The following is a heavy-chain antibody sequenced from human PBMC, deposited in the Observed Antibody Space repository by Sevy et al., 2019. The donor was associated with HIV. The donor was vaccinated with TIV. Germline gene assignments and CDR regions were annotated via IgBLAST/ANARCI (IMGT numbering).Heavy chain of an antibody. V-gene: IGHV7-4-1*02. CDR3: AREGATYYYGSGSYYNGPRFDP. J-gene: IGHJ5*02. CDR2: INTNTGNQ. Sequence: ASVKVSCKASGYTFTSYAMNWVRQAPGQGLEWMGWINTNTGNQTYAQGFTGRFVFSLDTSVSTAYLQISSLKAEDTAVYYCAREGATYYYGSGSYYNGPRFDPWGQGTLVTVSS. CDR1: GYTFTSYA. D-gene: IGHD3-10*01.